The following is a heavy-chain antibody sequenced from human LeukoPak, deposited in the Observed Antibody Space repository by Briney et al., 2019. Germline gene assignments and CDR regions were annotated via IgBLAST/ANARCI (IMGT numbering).Heavy chain of an antibody. Sequence: SAKVSCKTSGGTFNNSAISWVRQAPGQGLEWLGGIMPLFGTAGYAQKFQGRVTITKDESTRTVYLELTSLTSDDTAVYYCARKLIFDPWGQGTLVTVSS. CDR2: IMPLFGTA. V-gene: IGHV1-69*05. CDR1: GGTFNNSA. J-gene: IGHJ5*02. CDR3: ARKLIFDP. D-gene: IGHD2-8*01.